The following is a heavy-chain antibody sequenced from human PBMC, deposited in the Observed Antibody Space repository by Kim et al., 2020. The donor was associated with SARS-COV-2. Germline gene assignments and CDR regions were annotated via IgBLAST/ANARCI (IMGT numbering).Heavy chain of an antibody. D-gene: IGHD5-12*01. J-gene: IGHJ6*02. CDR3: ASLGYDGYSMDV. Sequence: SETLSLTCTVSGGSISSSSYYWGWIRQPPGKGLEWIGNIYYSGSTYYNPSLKSRVTISVDTSKKQFSLKVSSVTAADTAVYYCASLGYDGYSMDVWGQGTTVTVSS. V-gene: IGHV4-39*01. CDR1: GGSISSSSYY. CDR2: IYYSGST.